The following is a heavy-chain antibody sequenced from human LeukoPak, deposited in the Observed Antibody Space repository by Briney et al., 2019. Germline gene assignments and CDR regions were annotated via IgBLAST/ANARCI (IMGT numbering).Heavy chain of an antibody. CDR2: ISAYNGNT. D-gene: IGHD4-23*01. V-gene: IGHV1-18*01. J-gene: IGHJ4*02. Sequence: ASVKVSCKASGYTFTSYGISWVRQAPGQGLEWMGWISAYNGNTNYAQKLQGRVTMTSDNAISTVYMEISSLRSDDAAVYYCARIKRIMEPGTVGLDSWGQGTLVTVSS. CDR3: ARIKRIMEPGTVGLDS. CDR1: GYTFTSYG.